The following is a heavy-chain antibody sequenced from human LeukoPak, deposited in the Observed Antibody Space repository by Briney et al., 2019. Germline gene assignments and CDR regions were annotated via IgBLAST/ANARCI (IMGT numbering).Heavy chain of an antibody. Sequence: GGSLRLSCAASGFTFSSYWMHWVRQAPGKGLEWVAVIWFDGINTNHADSVKGRFTVSRDNSKNTLFLQMNSLRAEGTAVYFCVRDYCSGGSCYESKWFDPWGQGTLVTVSS. J-gene: IGHJ5*02. V-gene: IGHV3-33*08. CDR2: IWFDGINT. D-gene: IGHD2-15*01. CDR3: VRDYCSGGSCYESKWFDP. CDR1: GFTFSSYW.